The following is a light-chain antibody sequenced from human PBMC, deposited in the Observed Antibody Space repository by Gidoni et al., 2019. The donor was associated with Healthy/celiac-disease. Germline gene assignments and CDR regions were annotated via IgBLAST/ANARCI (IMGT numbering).Light chain of an antibody. Sequence: ELFFTPSPGTLSLSPGERATLSCRASQSVSSSYLAWYQQKPGQAPRLLIYGASSRATGIPDRFSGSGSGTDFTLTISRLEPEDFAVYYCQQYGSSLFTFGGXTKVEIK. J-gene: IGKJ4*01. CDR2: GAS. CDR3: QQYGSSLFT. V-gene: IGKV3-20*01. CDR1: QSVSSSY.